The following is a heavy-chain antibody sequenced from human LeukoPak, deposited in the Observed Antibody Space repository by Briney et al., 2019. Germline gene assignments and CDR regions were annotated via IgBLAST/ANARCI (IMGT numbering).Heavy chain of an antibody. CDR1: GFTFSSYG. Sequence: GGSLRLSCAASGFTFSSYGMHWVRQAPGKELEWVAVIWYDGSNKYYADSVKGRFTISRDNSKNTLYLQMNSLRAEDTAVYYCAREGTAAAGKRRSSQFDYWGQGTLVTVSS. CDR2: IWYDGSNK. D-gene: IGHD6-13*01. V-gene: IGHV3-33*01. CDR3: AREGTAAAGKRRSSQFDY. J-gene: IGHJ4*02.